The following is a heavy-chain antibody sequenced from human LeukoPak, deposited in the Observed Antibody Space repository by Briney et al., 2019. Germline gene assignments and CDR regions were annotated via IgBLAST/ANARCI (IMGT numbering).Heavy chain of an antibody. CDR1: GESFSGYP. V-gene: IGHV4-34*01. D-gene: IGHD6-19*01. CDR2: INQRRNT. CDR3: ARHGWHAWYFDL. Sequence: SETLSLTCVVYGESFSGYPWSWIRQPPGKGLEWIGEINQRRNTNYNPSLKSRVTISIDTSKNQFSLKLSSVTAADTAVYYCARHGWHAWYFDLWGRGTLVTVSS. J-gene: IGHJ2*01.